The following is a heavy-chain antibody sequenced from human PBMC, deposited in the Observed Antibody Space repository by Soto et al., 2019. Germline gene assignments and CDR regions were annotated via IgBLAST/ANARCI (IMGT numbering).Heavy chain of an antibody. Sequence: EVQLLESGGGLVQPGGSLRLSCAASGLTFSNYAMNWVRQAPGKGLEWVSAITGPGRTYYADSVKGRFTISRDNSKSTLYLQMNSLRAEDTAIYYCAKDKMEEWLVGGYFDYWGQGALVTVSS. CDR1: GLTFSNYA. V-gene: IGHV3-23*01. CDR2: ITGPGRT. CDR3: AKDKMEEWLVGGYFDY. D-gene: IGHD6-19*01. J-gene: IGHJ4*02.